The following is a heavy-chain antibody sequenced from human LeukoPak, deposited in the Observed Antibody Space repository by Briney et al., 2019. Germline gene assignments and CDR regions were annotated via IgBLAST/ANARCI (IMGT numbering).Heavy chain of an antibody. D-gene: IGHD2-8*02. V-gene: IGHV4-34*01. Sequence: SETLSLTCAVYGGSFSGYYWSWIRQPPGKGLEWIGEINHSGSTNYNPSLKSRVTISLDTSKNQFSLKLSSVAAADTAVYYCAGHHPRNTVDFWGQGTLVTVSS. CDR3: AGHHPRNTVDF. CDR1: GGSFSGYY. J-gene: IGHJ4*02. CDR2: INHSGST.